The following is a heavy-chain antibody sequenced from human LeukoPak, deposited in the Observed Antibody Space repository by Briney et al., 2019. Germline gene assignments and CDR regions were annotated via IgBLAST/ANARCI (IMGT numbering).Heavy chain of an antibody. CDR3: AKRYGNAWYQFDY. D-gene: IGHD5-18*01. J-gene: IGHJ4*02. CDR2: ARASGSAT. CDR1: GFTFSSYA. Sequence: GGSLRLSCAASGFTFSSYAMYWVRQTPGKGLEWVSTARASGSATYYADSVKGRFAISRDDSKSTLYLQMTNLRAEDTALYYCAKRYGNAWYQFDYWGRGTLVTVSS. V-gene: IGHV3-23*01.